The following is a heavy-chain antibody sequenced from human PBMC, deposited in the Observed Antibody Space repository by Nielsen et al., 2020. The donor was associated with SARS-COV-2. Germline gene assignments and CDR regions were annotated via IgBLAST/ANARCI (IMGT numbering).Heavy chain of an antibody. D-gene: IGHD3-10*01. J-gene: IGHJ5*02. V-gene: IGHV1-69*05. CDR3: ARDPSVYGSGSYGPNWFDP. Sequence: SVKVSCKASGGTFSSYAISWVRQAPGQGLEWMGGIIPIFGTANYAQKFQGRVTMTRDTSTSTVYMELSSLRSEDTAVYYCARDPSVYGSGSYGPNWFDPWGQGTLVTVSS. CDR1: GGTFSSYA. CDR2: IIPIFGTA.